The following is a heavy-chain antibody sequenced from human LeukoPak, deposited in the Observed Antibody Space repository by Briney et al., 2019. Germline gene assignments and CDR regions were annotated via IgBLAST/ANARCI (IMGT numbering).Heavy chain of an antibody. D-gene: IGHD3-10*01. V-gene: IGHV3-21*01. J-gene: IGHJ4*02. CDR3: ARDLVPSFYGSGSYAY. CDR1: GFTFSSYS. CDR2: ISSSSSYI. Sequence: PGGSLRLSCAASGFTFSSYSMNWVRQAPGKGLEWVSSISSSSSYIYYADSVKGRFTIPRDNAKNSLYLQMNSLRAEDTAVYYCARDLVPSFYGSGSYAYWGQGTLVTVSS.